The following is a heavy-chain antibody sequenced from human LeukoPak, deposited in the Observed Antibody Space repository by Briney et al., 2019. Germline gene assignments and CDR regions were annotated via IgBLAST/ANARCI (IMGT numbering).Heavy chain of an antibody. CDR3: ARGVCGSGRRRSDAFDI. Sequence: SETLSLTCTVSGGSISSYYWSWIRQPPGKGLEWIGYIYYSGSTNYNPSLKSRVTISVDTSKNQFSLKLSSVTAADTAVYYCARGVCGSGRRRSDAFDIWGQGTMVTVSS. D-gene: IGHD3-10*01. J-gene: IGHJ3*02. CDR1: GGSISSYY. CDR2: IYYSGST. V-gene: IGHV4-59*01.